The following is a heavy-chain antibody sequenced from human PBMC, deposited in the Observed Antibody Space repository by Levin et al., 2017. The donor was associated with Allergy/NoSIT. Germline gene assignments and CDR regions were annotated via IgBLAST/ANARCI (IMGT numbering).Heavy chain of an antibody. CDR2: IRAYNGNT. V-gene: IGHV1-18*01. J-gene: IGHJ3*02. D-gene: IGHD1-26*01. Sequence: GGSLRLSCKASGYTFTSYGITWVRQAPGQGLEWMGWIRAYNGNTNYAQKLQGRVTMTTDTSTSTAYMELRSLRSDDTAVYYCAREGSGSYRGAFDIWGQGTMVTVSS. CDR1: GYTFTSYG. CDR3: AREGSGSYRGAFDI.